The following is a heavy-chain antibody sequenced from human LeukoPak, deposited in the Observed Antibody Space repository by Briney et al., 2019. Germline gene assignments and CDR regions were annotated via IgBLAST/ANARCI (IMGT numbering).Heavy chain of an antibody. Sequence: ASVKVSCKASGGSFRTFSMNWVRQAPGQGLEWMGGIIPMFGEGSYAQKFQGRVTITTDESRRTAYMELRSLRSEDTAVYYCARRYYYDSPTYFEDAFDIWGQGTMVTVSS. CDR2: IIPMFGEG. V-gene: IGHV1-69*05. D-gene: IGHD3-22*01. CDR1: GGSFRTFS. J-gene: IGHJ3*02. CDR3: ARRYYYDSPTYFEDAFDI.